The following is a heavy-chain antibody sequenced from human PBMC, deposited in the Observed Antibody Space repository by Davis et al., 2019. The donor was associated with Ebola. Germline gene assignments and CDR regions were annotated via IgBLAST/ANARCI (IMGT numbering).Heavy chain of an antibody. D-gene: IGHD4-17*01. J-gene: IGHJ5*02. V-gene: IGHV5-51*01. CDR3: ARHGDYGDYVPHDWFDP. CDR1: GYSFTAYW. CDR2: IYPGDSDT. Sequence: GESLKISCKGSGYSFTAYWIGWVRQMPGKGLEWMGIIYPGDSDTRYSPSFQGQVTISADKSISTAYLQWSSLKASDTAMYYCARHGDYGDYVPHDWFDPWGQGTLVTVSS.